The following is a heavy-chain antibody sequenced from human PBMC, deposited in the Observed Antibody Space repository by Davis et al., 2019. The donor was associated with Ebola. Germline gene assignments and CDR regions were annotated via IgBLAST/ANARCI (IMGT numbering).Heavy chain of an antibody. Sequence: ASVKVSCKASGYTFTSYGISWVRQAPGQGLEWMGWISAYNGNTNYAQKLQGRVTMTTDTSTSTAYMELRSLRAEDTAVYYCAKDLDPIVVVVAAPFDYWGQGTLVTVSS. CDR2: ISAYNGNT. V-gene: IGHV1-18*01. CDR3: AKDLDPIVVVVAAPFDY. CDR1: GYTFTSYG. D-gene: IGHD2-15*01. J-gene: IGHJ4*02.